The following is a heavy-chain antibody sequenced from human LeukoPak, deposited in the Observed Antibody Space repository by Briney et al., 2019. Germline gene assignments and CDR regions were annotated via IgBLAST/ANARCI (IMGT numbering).Heavy chain of an antibody. V-gene: IGHV4-30-2*01. D-gene: IGHD5-18*01. CDR2: IYHSGST. J-gene: IGHJ5*02. Sequence: SETLSLTCAVSGGSISSGGYSWSWIRQPPGKGLEWLGYIYHSGSTYYNPSLKSRVTISVDRSKNQFSLKLSSVTAADTAVYYCARGYSYNSNWFDPWGQGTLVTVSS. CDR1: GGSISSGGYS. CDR3: ARGYSYNSNWFDP.